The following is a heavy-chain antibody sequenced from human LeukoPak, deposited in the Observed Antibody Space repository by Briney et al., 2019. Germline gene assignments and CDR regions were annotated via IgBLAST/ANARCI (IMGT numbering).Heavy chain of an antibody. Sequence: GGSLRLSCAASGFTFSDYYMSWIRQAPGKGLEWVSYISSSGSTIYYADSVKGRFTISRDNAKNSLYLQMNSLRAEDTAVYYCARDRHYYDSSGYYYSHGPFDYWGQGTLVTVSS. V-gene: IGHV3-11*01. J-gene: IGHJ4*02. D-gene: IGHD3-22*01. CDR1: GFTFSDYY. CDR2: ISSSGSTI. CDR3: ARDRHYYDSSGYYYSHGPFDY.